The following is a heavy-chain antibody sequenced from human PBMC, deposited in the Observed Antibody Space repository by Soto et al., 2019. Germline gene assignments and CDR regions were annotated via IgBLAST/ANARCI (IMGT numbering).Heavy chain of an antibody. D-gene: IGHD3-3*01. Sequence: QVQLQQWGAGLLKPSETLSLTCAVYGGSFSGYYWSWIRQPPGKGLEWIGEINHSGSTNYNPSLKIRVTISVDTSKNQFSLKLSSVTAVDTAVYYCASADYDFWSGYPTFDYWGQGTLVTVSS. CDR3: ASADYDFWSGYPTFDY. CDR1: GGSFSGYY. V-gene: IGHV4-34*01. J-gene: IGHJ4*02. CDR2: INHSGST.